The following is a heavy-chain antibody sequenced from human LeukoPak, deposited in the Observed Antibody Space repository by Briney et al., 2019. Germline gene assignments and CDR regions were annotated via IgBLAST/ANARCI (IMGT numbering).Heavy chain of an antibody. V-gene: IGHV4-59*01. CDR2: IYYSGST. CDR1: GGSISSYY. Sequence: SETLSLTCAVSGGSISSYYWSWIRQPPGKGLEWIGNIYYSGSTNYNPSLKSRVTISVDTSKNQFSLRLSSVTAADTAVYYCASVTSTYDFPYWGQGTLVTVSS. CDR3: ASVTSTYDFPY. J-gene: IGHJ4*02. D-gene: IGHD3-3*01.